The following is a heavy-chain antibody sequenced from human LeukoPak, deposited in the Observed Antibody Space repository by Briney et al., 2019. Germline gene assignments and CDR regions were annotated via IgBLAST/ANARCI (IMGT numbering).Heavy chain of an antibody. J-gene: IGHJ4*02. V-gene: IGHV3-7*01. CDR1: GFTFSSYC. CDR2: INQDGSET. D-gene: IGHD2-21*01. Sequence: GGSPRLSCAASGFTFSSYCMSWVRQAPGKALVWVASINQDGSETYYVDSVKGRFIISKDNAQNLLFRQMNSLWVEDTAVYFCARDPSMTAVSAYSFDFWGQGTLVTVSS. CDR3: ARDPSMTAVSAYSFDF.